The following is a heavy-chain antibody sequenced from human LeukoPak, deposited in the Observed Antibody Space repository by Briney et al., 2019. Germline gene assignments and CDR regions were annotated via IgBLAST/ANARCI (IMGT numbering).Heavy chain of an antibody. J-gene: IGHJ4*02. CDR1: GYSFTSYE. D-gene: IGHD5-24*01. Sequence: GASVKVSCKASGYSFTSYELTWVRQAPGQGLEWMGWISTYNGNTNYAQKLQGRVTMTTDTSTSTGYMELRNLRSDDTAVYYCARTRDGYNLWGQGTLVTVSS. CDR2: ISTYNGNT. CDR3: ARTRDGYNL. V-gene: IGHV1-18*01.